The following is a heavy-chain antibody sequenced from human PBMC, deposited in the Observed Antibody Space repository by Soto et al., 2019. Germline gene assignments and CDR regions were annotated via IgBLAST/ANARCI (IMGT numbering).Heavy chain of an antibody. CDR2: VSGSGDST. Sequence: EVQVLESGGGLVQPGGSLRLSCAASGFTFSTYALTWVRRAPGKGLEWVSAVSGSGDSTNYADSVKGRFTISRDNSKNTLYLQMNSLRAEDTAVYYCASWADIVVVVAAIDYWGQGTLVTVSS. J-gene: IGHJ4*02. CDR3: ASWADIVVVVAAIDY. V-gene: IGHV3-23*01. CDR1: GFTFSTYA. D-gene: IGHD2-15*01.